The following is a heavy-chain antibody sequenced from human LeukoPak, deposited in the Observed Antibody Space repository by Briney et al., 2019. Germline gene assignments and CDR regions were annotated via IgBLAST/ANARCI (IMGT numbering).Heavy chain of an antibody. D-gene: IGHD2-15*01. CDR2: ISSSGSTI. Sequence: GGSLRLSCAASGFTFSSYEMNWVRQAPGKGLEWVSYISSSGSTIYYADSVKGRFTIYRDNAKNSLYLEMNSLRAEDTAVYYCARAENLEYCSGGSCYATVFDYWGQGTLVTVSS. J-gene: IGHJ4*02. V-gene: IGHV3-48*03. CDR1: GFTFSSYE. CDR3: ARAENLEYCSGGSCYATVFDY.